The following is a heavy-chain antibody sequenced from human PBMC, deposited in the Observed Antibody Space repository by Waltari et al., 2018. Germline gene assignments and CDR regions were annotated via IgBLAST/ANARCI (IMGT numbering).Heavy chain of an antibody. CDR1: GGSISSSSYY. D-gene: IGHD1-1*01. Sequence: QLQLQESGPGLVKPSETLSLTCTVSGGSISSSSYYWGWIRQPPGKGLEWIGSIYYSGSTYYNPSLKSRVTISVDTSKNQFSLKLSSVTAADTAGYYCASANLEANAFDIWGQGTMVTVSS. J-gene: IGHJ3*02. CDR3: ASANLEANAFDI. V-gene: IGHV4-39*01. CDR2: IYYSGST.